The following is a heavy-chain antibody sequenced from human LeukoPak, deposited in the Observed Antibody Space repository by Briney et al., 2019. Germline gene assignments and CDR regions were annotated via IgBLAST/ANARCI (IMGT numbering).Heavy chain of an antibody. V-gene: IGHV3-66*01. D-gene: IGHD3-22*01. J-gene: IGHJ3*02. CDR2: IHINGDT. Sequence: GGSLILSCVASEFTVSSNYMSWVRQAPGKGLEWVSIIHINGDTHYADSVKGRFTISRDNSKNTLYLQMNSLRSEDTAVYYCARDGLDSSGPVAFDIWGQGTMVTVSS. CDR3: ARDGLDSSGPVAFDI. CDR1: EFTVSSNY.